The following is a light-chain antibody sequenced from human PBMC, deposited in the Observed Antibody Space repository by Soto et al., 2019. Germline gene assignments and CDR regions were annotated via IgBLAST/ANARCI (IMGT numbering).Light chain of an antibody. Sequence: DIQITQSPSSVSASVGDRVIITCRSSQDISKWVAWYRQRPGKAPDLLINAAYTLHTGVPTRFIGGGSGTNFTLTISGLQPEDFATYYCQQTHGFPYTFGQGTKVDIK. CDR1: QDISKW. CDR3: QQTHGFPYT. CDR2: AAY. J-gene: IGKJ2*01. V-gene: IGKV1-12*01.